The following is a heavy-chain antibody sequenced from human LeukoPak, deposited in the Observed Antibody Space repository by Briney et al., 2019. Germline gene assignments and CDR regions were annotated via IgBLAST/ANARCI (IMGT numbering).Heavy chain of an antibody. V-gene: IGHV3-53*01. D-gene: IGHD2-21*01. CDR2: IYSGGGT. CDR1: GFTFSSYW. CDR3: AREIVGTAGAFDI. J-gene: IGHJ3*02. Sequence: GGSLRLSCAASGFTFSSYWMSWVRQAPGKGLEWVSVIYSGGGTYYADSVKGRFTISRDNSKNTLYLQMNSLRAEDTAVYYCAREIVGTAGAFDIWGQGTMVTVSS.